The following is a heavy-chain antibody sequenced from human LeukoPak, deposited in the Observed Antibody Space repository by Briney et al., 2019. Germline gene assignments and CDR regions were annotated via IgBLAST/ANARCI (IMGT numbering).Heavy chain of an antibody. Sequence: GGSLRLSCAASGFTFADDAMHWVRQAPGKGLEWVSGISWNSGSRGYADSVKGRFTISRDNAKNSLYLQMNSLRAEDTALYYCAKDDYDILTGSGGFDYWGQGTLVTVSS. J-gene: IGHJ4*02. V-gene: IGHV3-9*01. CDR3: AKDDYDILTGSGGFDY. CDR2: ISWNSGSR. D-gene: IGHD3-9*01. CDR1: GFTFADDA.